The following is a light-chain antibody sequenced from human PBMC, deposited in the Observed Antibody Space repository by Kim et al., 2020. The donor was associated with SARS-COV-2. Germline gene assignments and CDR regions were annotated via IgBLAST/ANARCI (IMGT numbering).Light chain of an antibody. CDR1: NIGSKN. CDR3: QVWDSSTWV. V-gene: IGLV3-9*01. Sequence: SYELTQPLSVSVALGQTARITCGGNNIGSKNVHWYQQKPGQAPVLAIYRDSNRPSGIPERFSGSNSGNTATLTISRAQAGDEADYYCQVWDSSTWVFGGGTQLTVL. CDR2: RDS. J-gene: IGLJ3*02.